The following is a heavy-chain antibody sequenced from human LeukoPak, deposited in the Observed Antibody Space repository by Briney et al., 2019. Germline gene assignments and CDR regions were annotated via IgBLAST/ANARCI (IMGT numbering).Heavy chain of an antibody. V-gene: IGHV4-39*07. Sequence: PSETLSLTCTVSGGSISSSSYYWGWIRQPPGKGLEWIGSIYYSGSTYYNPSLKSRVTISVDTSKNQFSLKLSSVTAADTAVYYCARDLRAVAGPAFDYWGQGTLGTVSS. CDR2: IYYSGST. CDR3: ARDLRAVAGPAFDY. CDR1: GGSISSSSYY. D-gene: IGHD6-19*01. J-gene: IGHJ4*02.